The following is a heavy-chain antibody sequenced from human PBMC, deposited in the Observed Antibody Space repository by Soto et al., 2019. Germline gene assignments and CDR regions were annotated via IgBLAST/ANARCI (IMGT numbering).Heavy chain of an antibody. CDR3: AREPSQSYFDF. CDR2: ISNSDGTI. J-gene: IGHJ4*02. V-gene: IGHV3-48*03. CDR1: GFTFSSYE. Sequence: GSLRLSCAASGFTFSSYEMNWVRQAPGKGLEWVSYISNSDGTIYYADSVKGRFTISRDNAKNSLYLQMNSLRAEDTAVYYCAREPSQSYFDFWGQGTLVTVSS.